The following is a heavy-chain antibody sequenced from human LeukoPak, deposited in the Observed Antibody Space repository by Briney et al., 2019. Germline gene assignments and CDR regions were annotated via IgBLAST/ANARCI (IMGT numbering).Heavy chain of an antibody. CDR3: ARPGSAWFDAFHI. CDR2: INHSGST. D-gene: IGHD6-19*01. CDR1: GGSFSGYY. J-gene: IGHJ3*02. V-gene: IGHV4-34*01. Sequence: SETLSLTCAVYGGSFSGYYWSWIRQPPGKGLEWIGEINHSGSTNYNPSLKSRVTISVDTSKNQFSLKVTSVTASDTVVYYCARPGSAWFDAFHIWGQGTMVTVSS.